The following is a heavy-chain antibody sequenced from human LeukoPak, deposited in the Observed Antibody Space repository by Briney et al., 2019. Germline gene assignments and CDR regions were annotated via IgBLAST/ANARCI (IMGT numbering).Heavy chain of an antibody. V-gene: IGHV4-59*01. J-gene: IGHJ4*02. CDR1: GGSISSYD. CDR2: IYYSGST. CDR3: ARGRSSSWYADY. D-gene: IGHD6-13*01. Sequence: SETLSLTCTVSGGSISSYDWSWIRQPPGKGLQWIGYIYYSGSTNYNPSLKSRVTISVDTSKNQFSLKLSSVTAADTAVYYCARGRSSSWYADYWGQGTLVTVSS.